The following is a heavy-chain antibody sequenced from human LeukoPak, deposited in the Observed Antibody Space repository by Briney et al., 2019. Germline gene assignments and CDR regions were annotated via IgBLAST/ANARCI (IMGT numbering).Heavy chain of an antibody. CDR1: GGSISSYY. V-gene: IGHV4-59*01. CDR3: ARAYYYDRINAFDI. CDR2: IYYSGST. J-gene: IGHJ3*02. D-gene: IGHD3-22*01. Sequence: SETLSLTCTVSGGSISSYYWSWIRQPPGKGLEWIGYIYYSGSTNYNPSLKSRVTISVDTSKNQFSLKLSSVTAADTAVYYCARAYYYDRINAFDIWGQGTMVTVSS.